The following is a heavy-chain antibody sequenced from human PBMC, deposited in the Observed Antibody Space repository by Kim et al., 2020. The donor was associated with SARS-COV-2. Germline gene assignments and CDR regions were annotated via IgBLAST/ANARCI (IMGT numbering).Heavy chain of an antibody. V-gene: IGHV4-34*01. D-gene: IGHD6-6*01. J-gene: IGHJ3*01. CDR2: INHSGST. CDR3: ARDAGSIAARPNAFNF. CDR1: GGSFRGYY. Sequence: SETLSLTCAVYGGSFRGYYWSWIRQPPGKGLEWIGEINHSGSTNYNPSLKSRVTISVDTSKNQFSLKLSSVTAADTAVYYCARDAGSIAARPNAFNFWGQGTMVTVSS.